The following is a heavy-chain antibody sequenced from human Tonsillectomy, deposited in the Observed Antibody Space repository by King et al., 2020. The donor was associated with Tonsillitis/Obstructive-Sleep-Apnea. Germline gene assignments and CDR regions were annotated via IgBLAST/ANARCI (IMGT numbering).Heavy chain of an antibody. V-gene: IGHV4-39*01. CDR3: ARTYITIFGVVITSYYFDY. J-gene: IGHJ4*02. CDR2: IYYSGST. Sequence: QLQESGPGLVKPSETLSLTCTVSGGSISSSSYYWGWIRQPPGKGLEWIGSIYYSGSTYYNPSLKSRVTISVDTSKNQLSLKLSSVTAADTAVYYCARTYITIFGVVITSYYFDYWGQGTLVTVSS. D-gene: IGHD3-3*01. CDR1: GGSISSSSYY.